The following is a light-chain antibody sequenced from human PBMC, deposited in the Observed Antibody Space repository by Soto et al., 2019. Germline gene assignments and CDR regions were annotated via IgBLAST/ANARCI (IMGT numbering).Light chain of an antibody. V-gene: IGLV1-36*01. CDR3: AVWDDSLNGVV. J-gene: IGLJ2*01. Sequence: QSVLTQPPSLSEAPSQRVTISCSGSSSNIENNAVNWYQQLPGQAPKLLIYFDDLLPSGVSDRFSGSKSGTSASLAISGLQSEDEGDYYCAVWDDSLNGVVFGGGTKLTVL. CDR2: FDD. CDR1: SSNIENNA.